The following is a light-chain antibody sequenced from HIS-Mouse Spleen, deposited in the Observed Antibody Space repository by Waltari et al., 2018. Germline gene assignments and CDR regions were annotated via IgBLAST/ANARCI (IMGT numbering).Light chain of an antibody. V-gene: IGKV1-12*01. CDR3: QQANSFPL. CDR1: QGISSG. Sequence: DIQMTQSPSSVSASVGDRRNITCRASQGISSGLAWYQQKPGKAPKLLIYAASSLQSGVPSRFSGSGSGTDFTLTISSLQPEDFATYYCQQANSFPLFGPGTKVDIK. CDR2: AAS. J-gene: IGKJ3*01.